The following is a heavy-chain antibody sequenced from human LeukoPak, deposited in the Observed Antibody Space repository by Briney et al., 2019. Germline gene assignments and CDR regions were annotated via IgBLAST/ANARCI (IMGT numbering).Heavy chain of an antibody. D-gene: IGHD7-27*01. CDR2: ISYDGSNK. CDR1: GFTFSSYG. Sequence: GGSLRLSCAASGFTFSSYGMQWVRQAPGKGLEWVAVISYDGSNKYYADSVKGRFTISRDNSKNTLYLQMNSLRAEDTAVYYCAKLRMELGTSDHWGQGTLVTVSS. J-gene: IGHJ4*02. V-gene: IGHV3-30*18. CDR3: AKLRMELGTSDH.